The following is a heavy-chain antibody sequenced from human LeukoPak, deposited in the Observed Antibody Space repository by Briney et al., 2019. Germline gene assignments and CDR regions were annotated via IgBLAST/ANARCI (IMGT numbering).Heavy chain of an antibody. J-gene: IGHJ4*02. Sequence: SETLSLTCAVSGGSISSSSYYWGWIRQPPGKGLEWIGSIYYTGNTYYNASLKSRVTISIDTSKNQISLRLTSVTATDTAIYYCARQTGSGLFILPGGQGTLVTVSS. D-gene: IGHD3/OR15-3a*01. V-gene: IGHV4-39*01. CDR1: GGSISSSSYY. CDR3: ARQTGSGLFILP. CDR2: IYYTGNT.